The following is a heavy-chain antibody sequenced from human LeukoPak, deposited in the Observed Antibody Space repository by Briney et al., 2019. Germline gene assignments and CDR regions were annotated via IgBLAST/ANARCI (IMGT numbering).Heavy chain of an antibody. D-gene: IGHD2-2*01. Sequence: GGSLRLSCAASGFTFSSYAMSWVRQAPGKGLEWVSAISGSGGSTYYADSVKGRFTISRDNSKNTLYLQMNSLRAEDTAVYYCVKFRGQLLSSYYFDYWGQGTLVTVSS. CDR1: GFTFSSYA. CDR3: VKFRGQLLSSYYFDY. CDR2: ISGSGGST. J-gene: IGHJ4*02. V-gene: IGHV3-23*01.